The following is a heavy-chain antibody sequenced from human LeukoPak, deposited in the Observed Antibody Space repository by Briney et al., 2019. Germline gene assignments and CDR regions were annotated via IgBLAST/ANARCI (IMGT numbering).Heavy chain of an antibody. V-gene: IGHV5-51*01. CDR3: ARLNGGRIAAANFDY. D-gene: IGHD6-13*01. CDR2: IYPGDSDT. Sequence: GESLKISCKGSGYSFTSYWIGWVRQMPGKGLEWMGIIYPGDSDTRYSPSFQGQVTISADKSISTAYLQWSSLKASDTAMYYCARLNGGRIAAANFDYWGQGTLVTVSS. J-gene: IGHJ4*02. CDR1: GYSFTSYW.